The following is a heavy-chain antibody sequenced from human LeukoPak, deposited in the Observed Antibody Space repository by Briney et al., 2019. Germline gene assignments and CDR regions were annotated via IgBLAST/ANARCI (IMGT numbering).Heavy chain of an antibody. D-gene: IGHD3-10*01. CDR3: ARTSSRGVIITTIDY. CDR1: GFTFSSYA. J-gene: IGHJ4*02. CDR2: ISYDGSNK. V-gene: IGHV3-30*04. Sequence: GGPLRLSCAASGFTFSSYAMHWVRQAPGKGLEWVAVISYDGSNKYYADSVKGRFTISRDNSKNTLYLQMNSLRAEDTAVYYCARTSSRGVIITTIDYWGQGTLVTVSS.